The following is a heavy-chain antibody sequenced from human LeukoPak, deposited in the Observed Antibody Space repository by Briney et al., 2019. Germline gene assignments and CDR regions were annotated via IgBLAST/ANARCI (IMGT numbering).Heavy chain of an antibody. J-gene: IGHJ4*02. D-gene: IGHD6-13*01. Sequence: SETLSLTCVVNGGSFSGCYWSWIRQPPGKGLEWIGEINHSGSTFYNPSLKSRVTISVDTSKNQFSLKLSSVTAADTAVYYCARVEAAAVLNYWGQGTLVTVSS. CDR2: INHSGST. CDR1: GGSFSGCY. V-gene: IGHV4-34*01. CDR3: ARVEAAAVLNY.